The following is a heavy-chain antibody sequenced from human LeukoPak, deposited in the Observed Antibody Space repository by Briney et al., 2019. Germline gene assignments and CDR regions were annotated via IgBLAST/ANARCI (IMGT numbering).Heavy chain of an antibody. J-gene: IGHJ6*03. V-gene: IGHV3-30*02. CDR3: ATNIAAAVYYYYMDV. CDR1: GFTFSSYS. CDR2: IRYDGSNK. Sequence: GGSLRLSCAASGFTFSSYSMNWVRQAPGKGLEWVAFIRYDGSNKYYADSVKGRFTISRDNSKNTLYLQMNSLRAEDTAVYYCATNIAAAVYYYYMDVWGKGTTVTISS. D-gene: IGHD6-13*01.